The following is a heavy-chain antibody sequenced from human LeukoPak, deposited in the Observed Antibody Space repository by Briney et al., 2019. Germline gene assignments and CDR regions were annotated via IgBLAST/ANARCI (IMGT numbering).Heavy chain of an antibody. CDR2: AYHCESA. D-gene: IGHD2-15*01. CDR3: ARDLRWIVAAPR. CDR1: GDFHQICKR. Sequence: SVTQSLLQVVSGDFHQICKRWGWVGQRPGTGLDGIDEAYHCESALCKPAAGARVKITVDKSKNQFSLKLTSVTAADTAIYYCARDLRWIVAAPRWGQGTLASVSS. J-gene: IGHJ4*02. V-gene: IGHV4/OR15-8*03.